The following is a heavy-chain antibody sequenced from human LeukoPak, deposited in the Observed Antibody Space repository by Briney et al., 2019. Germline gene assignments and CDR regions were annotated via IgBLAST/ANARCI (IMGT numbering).Heavy chain of an antibody. CDR3: ARVAGDGCFDY. D-gene: IGHD6-19*01. V-gene: IGHV7-4-1*02. Sequence: ASVKVSCKASGYTFTTYSMNWVRQAPGQGLEWMGWINTNTGNPTYAQGFTGRFVFSLDTSVSTAYLQISSLKAEDSAVYYCARVAGDGCFDYWGQGTLVTVSS. CDR2: INTNTGNP. CDR1: GYTFTTYS. J-gene: IGHJ4*02.